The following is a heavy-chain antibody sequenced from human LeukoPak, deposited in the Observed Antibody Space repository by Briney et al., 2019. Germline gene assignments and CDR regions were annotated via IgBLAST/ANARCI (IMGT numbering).Heavy chain of an antibody. V-gene: IGHV4-59*08. CDR2: IYYSGST. D-gene: IGHD2-2*03. Sequence: SETLSLTYTVSGGSISSYYWSWIRQPPGKGLEWIGYIYYSGSTNYNPSLKSRVTISVDTSKNQFSLKLSSVTAADTAVYYCARGRGYCSSTSCYYYYGMDVWGQGTTVTVSS. CDR1: GGSISSYY. CDR3: ARGRGYCSSTSCYYYYGMDV. J-gene: IGHJ6*02.